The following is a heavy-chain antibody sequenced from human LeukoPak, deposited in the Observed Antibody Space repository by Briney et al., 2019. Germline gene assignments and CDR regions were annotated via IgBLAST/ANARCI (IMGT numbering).Heavy chain of an antibody. CDR1: GFTFSSYA. J-gene: IGHJ4*02. CDR3: ARIPQEEGATNY. V-gene: IGHV3-23*01. D-gene: IGHD1-26*01. Sequence: PGGSLRLSCEASGFTFSSYAMSWVRQAPGKGLEWVSGISTNGGSTSYADSVKGRLTISRDNPRNMLYMEMNSLRAEDTAVYYCARIPQEEGATNYWGQGTLVTVSS. CDR2: ISTNGGST.